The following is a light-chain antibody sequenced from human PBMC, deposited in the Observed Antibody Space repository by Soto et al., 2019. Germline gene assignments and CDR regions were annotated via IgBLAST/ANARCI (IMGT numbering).Light chain of an antibody. V-gene: IGKV1-39*01. Sequence: DIQMTQSPSSLSASVGDRVTITCRASQSINTYLNWYQHKPGKAPNLLIYAASSLQSGVPSRFSGSGSGTDFTLTISSLQPEDFATYYCQESYSTLGTFGQGTKVVIK. CDR2: AAS. CDR3: QESYSTLGT. CDR1: QSINTY. J-gene: IGKJ1*01.